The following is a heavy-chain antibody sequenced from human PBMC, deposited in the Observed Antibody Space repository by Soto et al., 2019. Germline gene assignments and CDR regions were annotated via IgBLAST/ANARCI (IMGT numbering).Heavy chain of an antibody. CDR2: IYATGTT. CDR3: VRDGTKTLRDWFDP. CDR1: GPTINGFY. J-gene: IGHJ5*02. D-gene: IGHD1-1*01. V-gene: IGHV4-4*07. Sequence: KASATLSRPYSSSGPTINGFYWSGIRKSAGKGLEWIGRIYATGTTDYNPSLKSRVMMSVDTSKKQFSLKLRSVTAADTAVYYCVRDGTKTLRDWFDPCGQGISVTFSS.